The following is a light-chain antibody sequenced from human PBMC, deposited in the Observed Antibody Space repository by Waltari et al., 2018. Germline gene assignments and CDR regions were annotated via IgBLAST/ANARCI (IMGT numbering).Light chain of an antibody. CDR3: QQYGSSPVP. J-gene: IGKJ2*01. Sequence: EIVLTQSPGTLSLSPGERATLSCRASQSVGSSYLAWYQQKPGQAPRLLIYGASSRATGIPDRFSGSGSGTDFTLTISRLEPEDFAVYYCQQYGSSPVPFGQGTKLEIK. CDR1: QSVGSSY. CDR2: GAS. V-gene: IGKV3-20*01.